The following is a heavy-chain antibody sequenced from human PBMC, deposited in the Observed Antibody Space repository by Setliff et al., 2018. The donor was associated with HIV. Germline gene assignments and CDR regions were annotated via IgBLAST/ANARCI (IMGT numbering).Heavy chain of an antibody. CDR2: IFTGGTT. J-gene: IGHJ4*02. CDR3: ARGVTLYGVVEYLDY. CDR1: GGFFRSYY. D-gene: IGHD3-3*01. Sequence: SETLSLTCTVSGGFFRSYYWSWIRQSPGKGLEWLGYIFTGGTTKYNPSLESRVTISVDTSRNQFSLKLASVTAADTAVYYCARGVTLYGVVEYLDYWAQGTLVTVS. V-gene: IGHV4-4*08.